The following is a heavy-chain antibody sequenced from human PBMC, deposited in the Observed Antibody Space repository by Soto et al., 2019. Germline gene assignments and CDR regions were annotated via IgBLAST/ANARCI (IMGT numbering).Heavy chain of an antibody. CDR3: VRAVTATPDY. CDR2: IKSDGSST. V-gene: IGHV3-74*01. CDR1: GFTFSDYW. J-gene: IGHJ4*02. Sequence: EVHLVESGGGLVQPGGSLRLSCVASGFTFSDYWMHWVRQAPGKGLVWVSRIKSDGSSTSYADSVEGRFTISRDNAKNTLFLQMNSRRAEDSAVYYCVRAVTATPDYWGQGTLVTVSS. D-gene: IGHD1-20*01.